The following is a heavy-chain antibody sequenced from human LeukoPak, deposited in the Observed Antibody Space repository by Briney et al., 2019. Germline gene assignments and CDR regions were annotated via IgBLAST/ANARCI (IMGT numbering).Heavy chain of an antibody. CDR1: GDSITSNSFY. J-gene: IGHJ4*02. Sequence: SDTLSLTCTVSGDSITSNSFYWGWIRQPPGKGLEWIANIEYRGSTYYNPSLKSRVTISVDTSKNQFSLKLGSVTAADTAVYYCARRLKGSGRTGYWGQGTLVTVSS. V-gene: IGHV4-39*01. D-gene: IGHD1-1*01. CDR3: ARRLKGSGRTGY. CDR2: IEYRGST.